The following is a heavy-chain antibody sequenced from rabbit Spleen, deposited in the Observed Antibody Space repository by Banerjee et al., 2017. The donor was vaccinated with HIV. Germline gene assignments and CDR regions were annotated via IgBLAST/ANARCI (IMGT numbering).Heavy chain of an antibody. D-gene: IGHD2-1*01. J-gene: IGHJ4*01. V-gene: IGHV1S7*01. CDR3: VRDQAGDADYGPYYLNL. Sequence: QVKETGGGLVQPGGSLALSCKASGFDFRRYYLSWVRQAPGKGLEWIGIIDVGEGNTDYASWVNGRFTISSDNAQNTLYLQVSSLTAADTATYFCVRDQAGDADYGPYYLNLWGQGTLVTVS. CDR1: GFDFRRYY. CDR2: IDVGEGNT.